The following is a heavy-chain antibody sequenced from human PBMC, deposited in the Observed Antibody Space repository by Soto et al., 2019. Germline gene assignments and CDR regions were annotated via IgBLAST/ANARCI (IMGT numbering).Heavy chain of an antibody. CDR3: ARKDSSSGYS. J-gene: IGHJ5*02. CDR2: IYYSGST. CDR1: GGSISSGDYY. D-gene: IGHD3-22*01. V-gene: IGHV4-30-4*01. Sequence: SETLSLTCTVSGGSISSGDYYWSWIRQPPGKGLEWIGYIYYSGSTYYSPSLKSRVTISVDTSKNQFSLKLSSVTAADTAVYYCARKDSSSGYSWGQGTLVTVSS.